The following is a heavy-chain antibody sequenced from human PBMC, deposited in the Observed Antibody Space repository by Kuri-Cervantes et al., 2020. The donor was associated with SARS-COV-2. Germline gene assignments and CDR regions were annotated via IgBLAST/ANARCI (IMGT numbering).Heavy chain of an antibody. V-gene: IGHV4-59*01. CDR3: ARSGSYPYYYYYMDV. Sequence: ESLKISCAVYGGSFSGYYWSWIRQPPGKGLEWIGYIYYSGSTNYNPSLKSRVTISVDTSKNQFSLKLSSVTAADTAVYYCARSGSYPYYYYYMDVWGKGTTVTVSS. CDR2: IYYSGST. D-gene: IGHD1-26*01. CDR1: GGSFSGYY. J-gene: IGHJ6*03.